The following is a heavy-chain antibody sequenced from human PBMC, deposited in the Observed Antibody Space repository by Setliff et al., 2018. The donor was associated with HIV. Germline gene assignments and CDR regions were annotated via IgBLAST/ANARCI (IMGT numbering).Heavy chain of an antibody. V-gene: IGHV4-59*12. D-gene: IGHD3-16*02. CDR2: IFHTGSS. Sequence: SETLSLTCSVSGGSMSNYYWSWVRQPPGKGLEWMGDIFHTGSSTYNPSLKSRVTISVDKSKNQFSLKLSSVTAADTAVYYCARDRMITFGGVIVRGWLDPWGQGTLVTVSS. CDR1: GGSMSNYY. CDR3: ARDRMITFGGVIVRGWLDP. J-gene: IGHJ5*02.